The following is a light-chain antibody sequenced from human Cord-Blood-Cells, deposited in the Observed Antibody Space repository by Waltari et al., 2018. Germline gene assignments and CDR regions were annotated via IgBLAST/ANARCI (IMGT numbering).Light chain of an antibody. CDR1: QSVLYSSNNKNY. CDR3: QQYYSTPFT. J-gene: IGKJ3*01. V-gene: IGKV4-1*01. CDR2: WSS. Sequence: DIVMTQSPDSLAVSLGERATSNCKSSQSVLYSSNNKNYLAWYQQKPGQPPKLLIYWSSTRESGVPYRFSGSGSGTDFTLTISSLQAEDVAVYYCQQYYSTPFTFGPGTKVDIK.